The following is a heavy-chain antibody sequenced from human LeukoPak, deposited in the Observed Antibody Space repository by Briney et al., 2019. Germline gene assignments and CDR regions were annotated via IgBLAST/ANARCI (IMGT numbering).Heavy chain of an antibody. Sequence: ASVKVSCKASGYTFTSYGISWVRQAPGQGLEWMGWISAYNGNTNYAQKLQGRVTMTTDTSTSTAYMELRSLRSDDTAVYYCARSYDSSGYLTPLDYWGQGTLVTVSS. J-gene: IGHJ4*02. D-gene: IGHD3-22*01. V-gene: IGHV1-18*01. CDR2: ISAYNGNT. CDR1: GYTFTSYG. CDR3: ARSYDSSGYLTPLDY.